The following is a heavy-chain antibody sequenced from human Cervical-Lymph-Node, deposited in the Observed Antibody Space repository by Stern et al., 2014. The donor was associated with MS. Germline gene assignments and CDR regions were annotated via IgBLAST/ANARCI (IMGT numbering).Heavy chain of an antibody. Sequence: QVQLVQSGPEVKKPGSSVKVSCKASGGTFTNYAISWVRQAPGQGPEWMGGIIPFVGATSYAQKLQDRVTITADQSTSTVYMEMRSLRSEDTAVYYGARDKGTISGVRIRAWDHMDVWGQGTTVTVSS. D-gene: IGHD3-3*01. V-gene: IGHV1-69*01. CDR1: GGTFTNYA. CDR3: ARDKGTISGVRIRAWDHMDV. CDR2: IIPFVGAT. J-gene: IGHJ6*02.